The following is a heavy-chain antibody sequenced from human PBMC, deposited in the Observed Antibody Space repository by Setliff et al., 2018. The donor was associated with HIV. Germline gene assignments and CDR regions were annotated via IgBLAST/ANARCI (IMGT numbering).Heavy chain of an antibody. CDR2: INTNTGNP. CDR1: GYTFDSYS. CDR3: ARDHTPPPNYDFWSGQIDLRNIFYYMDV. Sequence: ASVKVSCKASGYTFDSYSFAWVRQAPGQGLEWMGWINTNTGNPTYDQAFTGRFVFSLDTSVSTAYLQISRVKAEDTAMYYCARDHTPPPNYDFWSGQIDLRNIFYYMDVWGTGSPVTVSS. J-gene: IGHJ6*03. V-gene: IGHV7-4-1*02. D-gene: IGHD3-3*01.